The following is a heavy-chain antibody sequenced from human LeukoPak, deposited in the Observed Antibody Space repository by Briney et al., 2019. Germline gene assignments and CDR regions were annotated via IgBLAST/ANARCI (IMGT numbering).Heavy chain of an antibody. D-gene: IGHD3-10*01. J-gene: IGHJ4*02. V-gene: IGHV1-69*13. CDR1: GGTFSSNA. Sequence: WASVKVSCKASGGTFSSNAISWVRQAPGQGLEWMGGIIPIFGTANYAQKFQGRVTITADESTSTAYMELSSLRSEDTAVYYCARDSGSGSYYQYYFDYWGQGTLVTVSS. CDR2: IIPIFGTA. CDR3: ARDSGSGSYYQYYFDY.